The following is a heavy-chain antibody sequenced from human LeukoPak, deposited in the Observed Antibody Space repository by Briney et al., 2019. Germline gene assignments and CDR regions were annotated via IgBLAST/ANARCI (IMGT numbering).Heavy chain of an antibody. CDR1: GYTFTSYG. CDR3: ARDQAATNTQVRFCLD. D-gene: IGHD3-9*01. J-gene: IGHJ4*02. CDR2: ISAYNGNT. V-gene: IGHV1-18*01. Sequence: ASVKVSCKASGYTFTSYGISWVRQAPGQGLEWMGWISAYNGNTNFAQKLQGRVAMTTDTSTSTAYMDLRSLRSDDTAVYYCARDQAATNTQVRFCLDWGQGTLVTVSS.